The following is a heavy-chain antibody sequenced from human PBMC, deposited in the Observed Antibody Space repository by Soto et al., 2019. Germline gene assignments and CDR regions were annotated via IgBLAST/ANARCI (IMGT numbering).Heavy chain of an antibody. CDR3: ARGPGYCFDC. Sequence: EVQLVESGGGLVQPGGSLRLSCAASGFTFSSYAMHWVRQAPGKGLEYVSAISSNGGSTYYANSVKGRFTISRDNSKNTLYLQMGSLRAEDMAVYYCARGPGYCFDCWGQGTLVTVSS. J-gene: IGHJ4*02. V-gene: IGHV3-64*01. CDR2: ISSNGGST. CDR1: GFTFSSYA.